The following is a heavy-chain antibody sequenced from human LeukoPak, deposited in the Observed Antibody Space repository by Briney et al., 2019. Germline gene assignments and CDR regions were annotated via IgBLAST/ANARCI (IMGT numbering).Heavy chain of an antibody. J-gene: IGHJ5*02. Sequence: SETLSLTCTVSGGSISSSSYYWGWIRQPPGKGLEWIGSIYYSGSTYYNPSLKSRVTISVDTSKNQFSLKLSSVTAADTAVYYCARCGSLPSWFDPWGQGTLVPVSS. V-gene: IGHV4-39*07. CDR2: IYYSGST. CDR1: GGSISSSSYY. CDR3: ARCGSLPSWFDP. D-gene: IGHD1-26*01.